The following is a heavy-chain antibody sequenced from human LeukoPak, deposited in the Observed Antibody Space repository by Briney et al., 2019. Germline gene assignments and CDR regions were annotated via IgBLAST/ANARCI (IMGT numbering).Heavy chain of an antibody. D-gene: IGHD3-9*01. V-gene: IGHV1-18*01. CDR3: ARGASVLRYFDRLDY. J-gene: IGHJ4*02. CDR1: GYTFTSYG. CDR2: ISAYNSNT. Sequence: ASVKVSCKASGYTFTSYGISWVRQAPGQGLEWMGWISAYNSNTNYAQKLQGRVTMTTDTSTSTAYMELRSLRSDDTAVYYCARGASVLRYFDRLDYWGQGTLVTVSS.